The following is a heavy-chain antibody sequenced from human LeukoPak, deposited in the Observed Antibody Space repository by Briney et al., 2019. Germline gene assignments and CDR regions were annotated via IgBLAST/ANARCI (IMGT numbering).Heavy chain of an antibody. D-gene: IGHD3-10*01. CDR3: AREGFMVRGVIIPQYYYGMDV. J-gene: IGHJ6*02. CDR2: IINDGSYT. CDR1: GFTFSPVW. V-gene: IGHV3-74*01. Sequence: GGSLRLSCAASGFTFSPVWMHWVRQAPGKGLMWVSHIINDGSYTTYADSVKGRFTISRDNAKNTVYLQMNSLRAEDTAVYYCAREGFMVRGVIIPQYYYGMDVWGQGTTVTVSS.